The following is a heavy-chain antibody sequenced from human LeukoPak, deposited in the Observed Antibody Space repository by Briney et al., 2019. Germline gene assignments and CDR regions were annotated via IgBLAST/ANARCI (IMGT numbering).Heavy chain of an antibody. CDR1: GFRFDDYG. CDR3: ARGTLRAGLRFLEWPYFDY. J-gene: IGHJ4*02. CDR2: INWNGGST. Sequence: PGGSLRLSCAASGFRFDDYGMSWVRQAPGKGLEWVSGINWNGGSTGYADSVKGRFTISRDNARNSLYLQMNSLRAEDTALYYCARGTLRAGLRFLEWPYFDYWGQGTLVTVSS. V-gene: IGHV3-20*04. D-gene: IGHD3-3*01.